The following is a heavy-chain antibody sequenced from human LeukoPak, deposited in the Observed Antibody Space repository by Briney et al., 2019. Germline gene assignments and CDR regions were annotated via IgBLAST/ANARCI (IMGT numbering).Heavy chain of an antibody. Sequence: GASVKVSYKPSGYTVTNYLMQWVTQAPGQGPKGMGMINPSGGSTTFAQKFQGRVTMTRDTATSTVYMELSNLRSEDTGVYYCARDRKAWVPAAPYYLDVGGKGTRVTVSS. V-gene: IGHV1-46*01. CDR3: ARDRKAWVPAAPYYLDV. D-gene: IGHD2-2*01. CDR1: GYTVTNYL. J-gene: IGHJ6*03. CDR2: INPSGGST.